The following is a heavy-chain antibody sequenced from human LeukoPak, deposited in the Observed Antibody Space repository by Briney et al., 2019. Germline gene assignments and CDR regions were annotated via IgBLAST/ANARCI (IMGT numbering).Heavy chain of an antibody. Sequence: GGSLRLSCAASGFTFSGYGMHWVRQAPGKGLEWVAFIRYDGSNKYYVDSVKGRFTISRDNSKNTLYLQMNSLRAEDTAVYYCAKGSFYSGYDYGMDVWGQGTTVTVSS. CDR1: GFTFSGYG. CDR3: AKGSFYSGYDYGMDV. J-gene: IGHJ6*02. CDR2: IRYDGSNK. D-gene: IGHD1-26*01. V-gene: IGHV3-30*02.